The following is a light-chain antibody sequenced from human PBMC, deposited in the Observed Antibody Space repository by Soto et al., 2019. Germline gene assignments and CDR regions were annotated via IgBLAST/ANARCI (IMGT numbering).Light chain of an antibody. CDR3: QSHDSSFRGV. J-gene: IGLJ1*01. CDR1: SSNIGAEYD. Sequence: QSVLTQPPSVSGAPGQRVTISCTGSSSNIGAEYDVHWYQQLPGTVPKLLIYGNNNRPSGVPDRFSGSKSGTSASLAITGLQAEDEADYYCQSHDSSFRGVFGTGTKLTVL. V-gene: IGLV1-40*01. CDR2: GNN.